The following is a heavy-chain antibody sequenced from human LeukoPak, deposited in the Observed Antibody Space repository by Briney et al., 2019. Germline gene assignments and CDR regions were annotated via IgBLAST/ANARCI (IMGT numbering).Heavy chain of an antibody. CDR3: APAYYDSSGYCPGWFDP. J-gene: IGHJ5*02. CDR2: INHSGST. Sequence: PSETLSLTCAVYGGSFSGYFWSWIRQPPGKGLEWIGEINHSGSTNYNPSLKSRVTISVDTSKNQFSLKLSSVTAADTAVYYCAPAYYDSSGYCPGWFDPWGQGTLVTVSS. D-gene: IGHD3-22*01. CDR1: GGSFSGYF. V-gene: IGHV4-34*01.